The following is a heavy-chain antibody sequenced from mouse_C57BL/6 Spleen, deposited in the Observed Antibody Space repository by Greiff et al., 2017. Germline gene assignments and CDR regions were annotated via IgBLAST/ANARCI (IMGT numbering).Heavy chain of an antibody. CDR2: INPNNGGT. J-gene: IGHJ1*03. D-gene: IGHD1-1*01. CDR1: GYTFTDYN. CDR3: ARLIVEGYFDV. Sequence: VQLQQSGPELVKPGASVKIPCKASGYTFTDYNMDWVKQSHGKSLEWIGDINPNNGGTIYNQKFKGKATLTVDKSSSTAYMELRSLTSEDTAVYYCARLIVEGYFDVWGTGTTVTVSS. V-gene: IGHV1-18*01.